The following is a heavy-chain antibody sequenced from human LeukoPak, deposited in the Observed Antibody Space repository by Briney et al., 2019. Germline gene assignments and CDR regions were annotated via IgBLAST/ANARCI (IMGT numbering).Heavy chain of an antibody. CDR2: IYSGGST. J-gene: IGHJ4*02. D-gene: IGHD3-10*01. V-gene: IGHV3-53*01. CDR1: GFTVSSNY. Sequence: GGSLRLSCAASGFTVSSNYMSWVRQAPGKGLEWVSVIYSGGSTYYADSVKGRFTISRDNSKNTLHLQMNSLRAEDTAVYCCAAELVRESADYWGQGTLVTVSS. CDR3: AAELVRESADY.